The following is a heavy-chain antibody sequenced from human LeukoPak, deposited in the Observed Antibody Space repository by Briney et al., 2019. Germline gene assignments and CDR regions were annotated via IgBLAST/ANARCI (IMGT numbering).Heavy chain of an antibody. CDR3: ARDRGAYYYETGY. CDR1: GFTVNSNY. CDR2: IYSGGKT. Sequence: GGSLRLSCAASGFTVNSNYMNWVRQAPGNGLEWVSVIYSGGKTYYADSVKGRFTISRDISKNTLYLQMNNLRAEDTAVYYCARDRGAYYYETGYWGQGTLVTVSS. J-gene: IGHJ4*02. V-gene: IGHV3-66*01. D-gene: IGHD3-22*01.